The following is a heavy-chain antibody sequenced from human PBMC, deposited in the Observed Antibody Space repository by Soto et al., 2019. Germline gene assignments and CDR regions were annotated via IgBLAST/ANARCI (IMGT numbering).Heavy chain of an antibody. CDR1: GFTFSSYA. CDR3: SRDRYCSGGSCYSEWAFDI. Sequence: GGSLRLSCAASGFTFSSYAMSWVRQAPGKGLEWVSGISGSGGATYYADSVKGRLTISRDNSKNTLYLQMNSLRAEDTAVYYCSRDRYCSGGSCYSEWAFDIWGQGTMVTVSS. J-gene: IGHJ3*02. D-gene: IGHD2-15*01. CDR2: ISGSGGAT. V-gene: IGHV3-23*01.